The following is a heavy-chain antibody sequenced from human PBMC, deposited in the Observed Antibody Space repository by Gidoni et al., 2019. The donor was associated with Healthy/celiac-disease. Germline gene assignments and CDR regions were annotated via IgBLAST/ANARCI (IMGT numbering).Heavy chain of an antibody. CDR2: INPHSGGT. V-gene: IGHV1-2*02. CDR3: ARGPPTVVTPCADY. Sequence: QVQLVQSGAEVKKPGASVKVSCKASGYTFTGYYMHWVRQAPGQGLEWMGWINPHSGGTNYAQKFQGRVTMTRDTSISTAYMELSRLRSDDTAVYYCARGPPTVVTPCADYWGQGTLVTVSS. D-gene: IGHD4-17*01. CDR1: GYTFTGYY. J-gene: IGHJ4*02.